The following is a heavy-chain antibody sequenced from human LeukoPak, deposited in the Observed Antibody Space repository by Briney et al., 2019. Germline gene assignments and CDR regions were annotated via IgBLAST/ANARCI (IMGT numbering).Heavy chain of an antibody. CDR2: IIPILGIA. J-gene: IGHJ4*02. Sequence: GASVKVSCKASGGTFSSYAISWVRQAPGQGLEWVGRIIPILGIANYAQKFQGRVTITADKSTSTAYMELSSLRSEDTAVYYCATPDEGYSYGPAWGQGTLVTVSS. D-gene: IGHD5-18*01. CDR3: ATPDEGYSYGPA. CDR1: GGTFSSYA. V-gene: IGHV1-69*04.